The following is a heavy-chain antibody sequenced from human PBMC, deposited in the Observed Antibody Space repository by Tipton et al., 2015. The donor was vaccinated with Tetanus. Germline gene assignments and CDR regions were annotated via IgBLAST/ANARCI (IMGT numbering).Heavy chain of an antibody. Sequence: TLSLTCTVSDGSTHGFYWTWIRQSAGKGLEWIGRIYGSGSAIYNPSLKSRVAMSMDTSRKQFSLALTSVTVADTAVYFCARVLRYSATGGWDDAFDIWGQGTLVTVSS. J-gene: IGHJ3*02. D-gene: IGHD2-8*02. V-gene: IGHV4-4*07. CDR2: IYGSGSA. CDR3: ARVLRYSATGGWDDAFDI. CDR1: DGSTHGFY.